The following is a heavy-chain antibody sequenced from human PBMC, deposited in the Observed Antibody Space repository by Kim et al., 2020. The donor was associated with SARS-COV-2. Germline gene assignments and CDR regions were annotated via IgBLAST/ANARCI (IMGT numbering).Heavy chain of an antibody. J-gene: IGHJ5*02. D-gene: IGHD3-10*01. V-gene: IGHV4-39*07. CDR3: ARDQYYYGSGSYYNSAARWFDP. Sequence: SETLSLTCTVSGGSISSSSYYWGWIRQPPGKGLEWIGSIYYSGSTYYNPSLKSRVTISVDTSKNQFSLKLSSVTAADTAVYYCARDQYYYGSGSYYNSAARWFDPWGQGTLVTVSS. CDR2: IYYSGST. CDR1: GGSISSSSYY.